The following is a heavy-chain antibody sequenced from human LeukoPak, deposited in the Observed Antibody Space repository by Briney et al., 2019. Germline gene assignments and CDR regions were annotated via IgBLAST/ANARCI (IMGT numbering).Heavy chain of an antibody. D-gene: IGHD6-13*01. CDR2: ITGSGGNT. CDR3: AKLYSTYQNYYYYYYMDV. J-gene: IGHJ6*03. V-gene: IGHV3-23*01. Sequence: GGSLRLSCEAPGFTFSSYAMSWVRQATGKGLEWVSAITGSGGNTYYADSVKGRFTISRDNSKNTLYLQMNSLRADDTAVYYCAKLYSTYQNYYYYYYMDVWGKGTTVTVSS. CDR1: GFTFSSYA.